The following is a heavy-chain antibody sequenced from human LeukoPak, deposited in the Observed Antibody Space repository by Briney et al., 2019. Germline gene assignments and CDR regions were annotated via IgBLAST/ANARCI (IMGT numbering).Heavy chain of an antibody. CDR3: ARDRNDFWSGYYNWFDP. J-gene: IGHJ5*02. Sequence: EASVKVSCKASGYTFTGYYMHWVRQAPGQGLEWMGRINPNSGGTNYAQKFQGRVTMTRDTSISTAYMELSRLRSDDTAVYYCARDRNDFWSGYYNWFDPWGQGTLVTVSS. CDR1: GYTFTGYY. D-gene: IGHD3-3*01. CDR2: INPNSGGT. V-gene: IGHV1-2*06.